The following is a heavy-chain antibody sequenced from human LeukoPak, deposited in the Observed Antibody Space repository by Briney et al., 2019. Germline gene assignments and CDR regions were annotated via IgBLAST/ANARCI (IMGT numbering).Heavy chain of an antibody. CDR2: INPSGGST. D-gene: IGHD3-10*01. CDR3: ARVAMGGSGSKTGYYFDY. Sequence: ASVKVSCKASGYTFTSYYMHWVRQAPGQGLEWMGIINPSGGSTSYAQKFQGRVTMTRDMSTSTVYMELSSLRSEDTALYYCARVAMGGSGSKTGYYFDYWGQGTLVTVSS. V-gene: IGHV1-46*01. J-gene: IGHJ4*02. CDR1: GYTFTSYY.